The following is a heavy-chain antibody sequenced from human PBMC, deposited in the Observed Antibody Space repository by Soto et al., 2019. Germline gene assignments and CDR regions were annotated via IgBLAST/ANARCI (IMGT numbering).Heavy chain of an antibody. V-gene: IGHV4-39*01. J-gene: IGHJ4*02. CDR1: GVSITGSSCY. CDR2: IYYGGST. Sequence: SETLSLTCTVNGVSITGSSCYCGLIRLLPGKGLEWIGSIYYGGSTYSNPSFKSRVTTSVDTSQIQFSLNLTSVTAADTAVYYCARGYGRNFDYWGQGTLVTVS. D-gene: IGHD5-18*01. CDR3: ARGYGRNFDY.